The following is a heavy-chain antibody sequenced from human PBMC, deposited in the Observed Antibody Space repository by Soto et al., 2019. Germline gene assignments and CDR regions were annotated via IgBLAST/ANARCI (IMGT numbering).Heavy chain of an antibody. CDR1: GFTFSSKA. J-gene: IGHJ3*01. CDR2: ISYDGSNK. CDR3: TREGHSGSYLNDAFDV. D-gene: IGHD1-26*01. Sequence: QVQLVESGGGVVQPRRSLRLSCAASGFTFSSKAMHWVRQAPGKGLEWVAVISYDGSNKYYADSVKGRFTISRDNSKNTLYLQMNSLRVEDMSVYYCTREGHSGSYLNDAFDVWGQGTMVTVSS. V-gene: IGHV3-30-3*01.